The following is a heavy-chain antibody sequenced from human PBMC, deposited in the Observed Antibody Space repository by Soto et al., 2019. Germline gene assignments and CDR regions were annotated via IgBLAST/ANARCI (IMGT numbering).Heavy chain of an antibody. V-gene: IGHV4-30-2*01. D-gene: IGHD2-2*01. CDR3: ARGNSIVVVPDAQMDWFDP. J-gene: IGHJ5*02. Sequence: SETLSLTCAVSGGSISSGGYSWSWIRQPPGKGLEWIGYIYHSGSTYYNPSLKSRVTISVDRSKNQFSLKLSSVTAADTAVYYCARGNSIVVVPDAQMDWFDPWAREPWSPSPQ. CDR2: IYHSGST. CDR1: GGSISSGGYS.